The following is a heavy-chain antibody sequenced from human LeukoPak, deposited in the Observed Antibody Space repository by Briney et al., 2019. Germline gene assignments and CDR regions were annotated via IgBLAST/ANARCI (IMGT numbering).Heavy chain of an antibody. D-gene: IGHD5-18*01. V-gene: IGHV3-7*01. J-gene: IGHJ4*02. CDR1: GFTFNRYW. Sequence: GGSLRLSCAASGFTFNRYWMSRVRQAPGKELQWVANIKQDGSAKYYVDSVKGRFTISRDNAKNSVYLQMNSLRAEDTAVYYCARDLSGIAGYTYGRGIDYWGQGTLVTVSS. CDR3: ARDLSGIAGYTYGRGIDY. CDR2: IKQDGSAK.